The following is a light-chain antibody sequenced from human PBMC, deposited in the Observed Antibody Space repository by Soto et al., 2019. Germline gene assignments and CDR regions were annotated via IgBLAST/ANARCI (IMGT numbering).Light chain of an antibody. CDR2: EVS. V-gene: IGLV2-14*01. CDR1: SSDVGGYNY. J-gene: IGLJ3*02. CDR3: SSFTSSSTWV. Sequence: QSVLTQPASVSGSPGQSITISCTGTSSDVGGYNYVSWFQQYPGKAPKLMIYEVSNRPSGVSVRFSGSKSGNTASLTISGLQAEDEADFYCSSFTSSSTWVFGGVTKLTVL.